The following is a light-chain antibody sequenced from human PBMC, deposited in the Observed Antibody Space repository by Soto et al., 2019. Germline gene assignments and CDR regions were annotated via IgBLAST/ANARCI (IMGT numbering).Light chain of an antibody. J-gene: IGKJ4*01. CDR2: DAS. CDR1: QNVRSY. V-gene: IGKV3-20*01. CDR3: QQYGSSPLT. Sequence: EIVLTQSPVTVSFSPGESATLSCGASQNVRSYLAWYQQRPGQAPRLLIYDASTRATGIPARFSGSGSGTDFTLTISRLEPEDFAVYYCQQYGSSPLTFGGGTKVDI.